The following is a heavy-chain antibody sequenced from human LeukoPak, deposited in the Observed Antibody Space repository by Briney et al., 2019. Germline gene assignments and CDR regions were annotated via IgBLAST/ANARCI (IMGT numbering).Heavy chain of an antibody. CDR1: GGSISSSSYY. V-gene: IGHV4-39*07. Sequence: PSETLSLTCTVSGGSISSSSYYGGWIRQPPGKGLEWIGSIYYSGSTYYNPSLKSRVTISVDTSKNQFSLKLSSVTAADTAVYYCARDREANCSSTSCYRIRAFDIWGQGTMVTVSS. J-gene: IGHJ3*02. CDR2: IYYSGST. D-gene: IGHD2-2*01. CDR3: ARDREANCSSTSCYRIRAFDI.